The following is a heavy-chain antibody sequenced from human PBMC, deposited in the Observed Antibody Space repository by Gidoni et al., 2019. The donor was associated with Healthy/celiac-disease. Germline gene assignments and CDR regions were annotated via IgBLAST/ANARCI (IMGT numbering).Heavy chain of an antibody. CDR3: ARSPDSSSWITPYYYYGMDV. CDR2: ISYDVSNK. D-gene: IGHD6-13*01. CDR1: GFTFSSYA. Sequence: QVQLVESGGGVVQPGRSLRLSCAASGFTFSSYAMHWVRQAPGKGLEWVAVISYDVSNKYYADSVKGRFTISRDNSKNTLYLQMNSLRAEDTAVYYCARSPDSSSWITPYYYYGMDVWGQGTTVTVSS. V-gene: IGHV3-30-3*01. J-gene: IGHJ6*02.